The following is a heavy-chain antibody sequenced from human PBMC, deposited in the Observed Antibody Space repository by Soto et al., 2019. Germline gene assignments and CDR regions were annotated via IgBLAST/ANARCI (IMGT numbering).Heavy chain of an antibody. CDR2: IVPVFPSV. Sequence: QVQLVQSGAEVKRPGSSVKVSCKASGGAFNNYAIYCVRQAPGQGLEWLGTIVPVFPSVYYAPRFQGRLTISADGSTDTVYMMLTSLKSEDTAVYYCAREMPSTAAAYFYYGLNGWGQGTSVTVSS. CDR1: GGAFNNYA. CDR3: AREMPSTAAAYFYYGLNG. V-gene: IGHV1-69*18. D-gene: IGHD6-13*01. J-gene: IGHJ6*02.